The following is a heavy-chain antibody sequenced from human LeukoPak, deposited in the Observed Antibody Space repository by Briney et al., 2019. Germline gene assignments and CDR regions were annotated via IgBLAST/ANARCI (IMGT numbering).Heavy chain of an antibody. CDR1: GFTFSSYG. CDR3: VKPYYFSSGSLT. J-gene: IGHJ5*02. CDR2: ISSSSSTI. D-gene: IGHD3-10*01. V-gene: IGHV3-48*04. Sequence: GGSLRLSCAASGFTFSSYGMTWVRQAPGKGLEWVSYISSSSSTIYYADSVKGRFTISRDNAKNSLHLHMNSLRAEDTAVYYCVKPYYFSSGSLTWGQGTLVTVSS.